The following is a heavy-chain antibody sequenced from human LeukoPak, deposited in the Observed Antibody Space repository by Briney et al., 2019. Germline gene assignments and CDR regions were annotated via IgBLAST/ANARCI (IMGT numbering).Heavy chain of an antibody. CDR1: GFTFSTYA. CDR2: ISGSGGST. CDR3: AKVDRYYGSGSPDYMDV. V-gene: IGHV3-23*01. D-gene: IGHD3-10*01. Sequence: GGSLRLSCAASGFTFSTYAMSWVRQAAGKGLEWVSLISGSGGSTYYADSVKGRFTISRDNSKNTLYLQMNSLRAEDTAVYYCAKVDRYYGSGSPDYMDVWGKGTTVTVSS. J-gene: IGHJ6*03.